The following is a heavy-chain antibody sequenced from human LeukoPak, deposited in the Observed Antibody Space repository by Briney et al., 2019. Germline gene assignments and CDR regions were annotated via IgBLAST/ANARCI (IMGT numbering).Heavy chain of an antibody. D-gene: IGHD3-22*01. Sequence: PSETLSLTCAVYGGSFSGYYWSWIRQPPGKGLEWIGEINHSGSTNYNPSLKSRVTISVDTSKNQFSLKLSSVTAADTAVYFCARVQRGGNYYHSLVYFDYWGQGTLVTVSS. CDR2: INHSGST. CDR1: GGSFSGYY. V-gene: IGHV4-34*01. J-gene: IGHJ4*02. CDR3: ARVQRGGNYYHSLVYFDY.